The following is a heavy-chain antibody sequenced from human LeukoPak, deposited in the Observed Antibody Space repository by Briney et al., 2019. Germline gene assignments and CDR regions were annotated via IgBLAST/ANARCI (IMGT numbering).Heavy chain of an antibody. Sequence: GGSLRLPCAASGFTFSSYSMNWVRQAPGKGLEWVSSISSSSSYIYYADSVKGRFTISRDNAKNSLYLQMNSLRAEDTAVYYCASPFVCVDTAMDAGCYFDYWGQGTLVTVSS. D-gene: IGHD5-18*01. CDR2: ISSSSSYI. CDR1: GFTFSSYS. CDR3: ASPFVCVDTAMDAGCYFDY. J-gene: IGHJ4*02. V-gene: IGHV3-21*01.